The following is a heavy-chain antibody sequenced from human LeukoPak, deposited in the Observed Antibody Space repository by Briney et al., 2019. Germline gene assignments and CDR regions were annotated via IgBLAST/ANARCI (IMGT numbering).Heavy chain of an antibody. V-gene: IGHV1-18*01. CDR3: ARDGVVPAATH. CDR1: GYTFTSYG. Sequence: ASVKVSCQASGYTFTSYGISWVRQAPGQGLEWMGWISAYNGNTNYAQRLQGRGTMTTGTSMSTAYMELRSLRSDDTAVYYCARDGVVPAATHGGQGTLVTVSS. J-gene: IGHJ4*02. CDR2: ISAYNGNT. D-gene: IGHD2-2*01.